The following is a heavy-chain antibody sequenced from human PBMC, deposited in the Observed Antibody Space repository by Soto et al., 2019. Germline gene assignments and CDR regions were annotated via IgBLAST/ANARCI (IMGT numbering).Heavy chain of an antibody. CDR3: ASGVGMEQSYPFGWFDP. CDR1: GYTFTSYA. CDR2: INAGNGNT. D-gene: IGHD1-26*01. Sequence: ASVKVSCKASGYTFTSYAMHWVRQAPGQRLEWMGWINAGNGNTKYSQKFQGRVTMTTDTSTRTAYMELRSLRSDDTAVYYCASGVGMEQSYPFGWFDPWGQGTLVTV. J-gene: IGHJ5*02. V-gene: IGHV1-3*01.